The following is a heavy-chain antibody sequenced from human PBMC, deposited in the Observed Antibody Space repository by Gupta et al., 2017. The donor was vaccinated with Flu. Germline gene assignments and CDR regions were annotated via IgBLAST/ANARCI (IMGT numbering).Heavy chain of an antibody. V-gene: IGHV4-34*01. CDR2: INHSGST. CDR3: ARGHHRKYYYYYGMDV. Sequence: PPGKGLEWIGEINHSGSTNYNPSLKSRVTISVDTSKNQFSLKLSSVTAADTAVYYCARGHHRKYYYYYGMDVWGQGTTATVSS. J-gene: IGHJ6*02.